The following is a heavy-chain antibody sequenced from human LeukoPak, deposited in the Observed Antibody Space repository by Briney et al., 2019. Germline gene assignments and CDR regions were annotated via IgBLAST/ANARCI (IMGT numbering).Heavy chain of an antibody. CDR1: GFTFSNYV. V-gene: IGHV3-7*05. J-gene: IGHJ1*01. CDR3: AIRGDYYSSGSYEYFQH. CDR2: IKQDESEK. D-gene: IGHD3-10*01. Sequence: QPGGSLRLSCAASGFTFSNYVMAWVRQAPGKGLEWVAHIKQDESEKFYVDSVKGRFTISRDNAKNSLYLQMTSLRAEDTAVYYCAIRGDYYSSGSYEYFQHWGQGTLVTVSS.